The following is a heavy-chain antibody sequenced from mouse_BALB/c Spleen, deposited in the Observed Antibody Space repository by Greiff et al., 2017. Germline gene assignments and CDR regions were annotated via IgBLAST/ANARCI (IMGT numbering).Heavy chain of an antibody. CDR3: ARDQGNYDYAMDY. CDR1: GFTFSDYY. J-gene: IGHJ4*01. Sequence: EVKVEESGGGLVKPGGSLKLSCAASGFTFSDYYMYWVRQTPEKRLEWVATISDGGSYTYYPDSVKGRFTISRDNAKNNLYLQMSSLKSEDTAMYYCARDQGNYDYAMDYWGQGTSVTVSS. CDR2: ISDGGSYT. V-gene: IGHV5-4*02. D-gene: IGHD2-1*01.